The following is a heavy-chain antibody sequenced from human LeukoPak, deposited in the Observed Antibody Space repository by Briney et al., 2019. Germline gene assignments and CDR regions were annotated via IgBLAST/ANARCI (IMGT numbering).Heavy chain of an antibody. D-gene: IGHD6-13*01. V-gene: IGHV1-46*01. J-gene: IGHJ4*02. CDR1: GYTFTSYY. Sequence: ASVKVSCKASGYTFTSYYMHWVRQAPGQGLEWMGIINPSGGSTSYAQKFQGRVTMTRDTSTSTVYMELSSLRSEDTAAYYCARDLSSSWYGHTEQYFDYWGQGTLVTVSS. CDR2: INPSGGST. CDR3: ARDLSSSWYGHTEQYFDY.